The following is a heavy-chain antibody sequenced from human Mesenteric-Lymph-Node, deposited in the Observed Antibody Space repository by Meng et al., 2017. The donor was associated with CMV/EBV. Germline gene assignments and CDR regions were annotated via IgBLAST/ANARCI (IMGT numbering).Heavy chain of an antibody. CDR1: GFTFSSYE. J-gene: IGHJ6*02. CDR2: ISTSGSTI. V-gene: IGHV3-48*03. Sequence: GESLKISCAASGFTFSSYEMNWVRQAPGKGLEWISYISTSGSTIYYADSVKGRFTISRDNAKNSLYLQMNSLRAEDSAVYYCATGGYSVYYYYGMDVWGQGTTVTVSS. CDR3: ATGGYSVYYYYGMDV. D-gene: IGHD4-11*01.